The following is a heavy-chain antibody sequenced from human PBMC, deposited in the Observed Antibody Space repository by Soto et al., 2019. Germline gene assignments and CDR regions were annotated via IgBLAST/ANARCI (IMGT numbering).Heavy chain of an antibody. CDR1: GGSISSGIW. J-gene: IGHJ5*02. Sequence: QVQLQESGPGLVTPSGTLSLTCAVSGGSISSGIWWSWVRQPPGKGLEWIGEIHYTGRTNYKSTPQSRVSMSIDKSNNLFSLDLRSVTAADTAVYYCAGGGISYASGRDNWFDPWGQGTLVTVSS. CDR3: AGGGISYASGRDNWFDP. D-gene: IGHD6-19*01. V-gene: IGHV4-4*02. CDR2: IHYTGRT.